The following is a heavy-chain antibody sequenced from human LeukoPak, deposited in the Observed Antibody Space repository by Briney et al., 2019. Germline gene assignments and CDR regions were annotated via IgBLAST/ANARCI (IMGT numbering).Heavy chain of an antibody. V-gene: IGHV3-21*01. D-gene: IGHD5-18*01. Sequence: GGSLRLSCAASGFTFSSYSMNWVRQAPGKGLEWVSSISSSSSYIYYADSVKGRFTISRDNAKNSLYLQMNSLRAEDTAVYYCAKDKYSPNINNWFDPWGQGTLVTVSS. J-gene: IGHJ5*02. CDR2: ISSSSSYI. CDR1: GFTFSSYS. CDR3: AKDKYSPNINNWFDP.